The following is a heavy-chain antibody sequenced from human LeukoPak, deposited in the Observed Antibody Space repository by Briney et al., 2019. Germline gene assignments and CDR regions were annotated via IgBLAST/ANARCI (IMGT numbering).Heavy chain of an antibody. CDR1: GASSSSSY. CDR2: IFYTGDS. V-gene: IGHV4-59*08. J-gene: IGHJ4*02. CDR3: ARHRFASPLDS. D-gene: IGHD2-21*01. Sequence: PSETLSLTCTVSGASSSSSYWSWIRQPPGKGLEWIGYIFYTGDSNHNPSFKSRVSISLDTSKDQISLKLSSVTAADTAVYYCARHRFASPLDSWGQGTLVTVSS.